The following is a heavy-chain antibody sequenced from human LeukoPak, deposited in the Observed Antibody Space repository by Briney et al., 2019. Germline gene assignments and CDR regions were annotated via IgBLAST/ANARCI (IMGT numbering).Heavy chain of an antibody. Sequence: GGSLRLSCAASGFTDSSNYMSWVRQAPGKGLEWVSVIYSGGSTYYADSVKGRFTISRDNSKNTLYLQMNSLRAEDTAVYYCARPLGGPVAYWGQGTLVTVSS. CDR2: IYSGGST. J-gene: IGHJ4*02. CDR3: ARPLGGPVAY. D-gene: IGHD3-16*01. CDR1: GFTDSSNY. V-gene: IGHV3-53*01.